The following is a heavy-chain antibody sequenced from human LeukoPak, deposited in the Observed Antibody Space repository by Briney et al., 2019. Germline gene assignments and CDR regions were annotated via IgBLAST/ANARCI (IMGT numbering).Heavy chain of an antibody. CDR3: ARGVWSRSADFDY. J-gene: IGHJ4*02. CDR2: ISSSSSYI. V-gene: IGHV3-21*01. D-gene: IGHD3-3*01. Sequence: GGSLRLSCAASGFTFSSYSMNWVRQAPGKGLEWVSSISSSSSYIYYADSVKGRFTISRDNAKNSLYLQMNSLRAEDTAVYYCARGVWSRSADFDYWGQGTLVTVSS. CDR1: GFTFSSYS.